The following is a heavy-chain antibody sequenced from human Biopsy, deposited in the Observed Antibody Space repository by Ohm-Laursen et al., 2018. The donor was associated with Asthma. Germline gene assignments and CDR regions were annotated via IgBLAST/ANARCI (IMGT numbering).Heavy chain of an antibody. CDR1: GYTFNSAG. V-gene: IGHV1-18*01. CDR3: ARAVDYSHYYGVDV. J-gene: IGHJ6*02. CDR2: ISVYNGNT. D-gene: IGHD3-10*01. Sequence: SVKVSCKISGYTFNSAGITWVRQAPGQGLEWMGWISVYNGNTKVAQKLQDRVTMITDTSTSTAYMELRSLRSDDTAVYFCARAVDYSHYYGVDVWGQGTTVTVS.